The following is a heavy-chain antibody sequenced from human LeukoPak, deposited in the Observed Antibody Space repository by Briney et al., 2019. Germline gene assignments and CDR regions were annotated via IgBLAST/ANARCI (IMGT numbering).Heavy chain of an antibody. Sequence: SHTLSLTCTVSGGSISSGTSYWSWIRQHPGKGLEWIWYIYYTGTTYYNPSLKSRVTISVDTSKNQFSLKLSSVTAADTAVYYCARGDGGNSGEYWFDPWGQGTLVTVPS. CDR2: IYYTGTT. CDR1: GGSISSGTSY. CDR3: ARGDGGNSGEYWFDP. J-gene: IGHJ5*02. V-gene: IGHV4-31*03. D-gene: IGHD4-23*01.